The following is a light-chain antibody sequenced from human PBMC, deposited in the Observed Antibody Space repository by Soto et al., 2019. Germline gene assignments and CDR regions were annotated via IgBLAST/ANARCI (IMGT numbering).Light chain of an antibody. J-gene: IGKJ2*01. CDR3: QQSFSTPYT. Sequence: DIQMTQSPSSPSASVGDRVSITCRASQSISSYLNWYRQKPGKAPKLLIYGSSTLQSGVPSRFSGSGSGTDFTLTISTLQPEDFATYYCQQSFSTPYTFSQGTIVEVK. V-gene: IGKV1-39*01. CDR2: GSS. CDR1: QSISSY.